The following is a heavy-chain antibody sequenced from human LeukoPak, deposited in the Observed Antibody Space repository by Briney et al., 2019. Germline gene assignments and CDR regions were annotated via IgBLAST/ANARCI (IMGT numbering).Heavy chain of an antibody. CDR2: INHSGST. D-gene: IGHD6-13*01. V-gene: IGHV4-34*01. CDR1: GGSFSGYY. Sequence: PSETLSLTCAVYGGSFSGYYWSWIRQPPGKGLEWIGEINHSGSTNYNPSLKSRVTISVDTSKNRFSLKLSSVTAADTAVYYCARTTGYSSSWSRGGRANGNWGQGTLVTVSS. J-gene: IGHJ4*02. CDR3: ARTTGYSSSWSRGGRANGN.